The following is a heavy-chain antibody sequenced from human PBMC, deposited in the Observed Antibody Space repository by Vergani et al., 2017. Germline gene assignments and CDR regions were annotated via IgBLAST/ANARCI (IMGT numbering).Heavy chain of an antibody. J-gene: IGHJ5*02. V-gene: IGHV4-39*01. Sequence: QLQLQESGPGLVKPSATLSLTCSVSGASIRSSNYYWGWIRQPPGKGLEWIACIYYSGSTYDNPSLKSRVTISVDTSKNQFSLKLSSVTAADTAVYFCARHSTVEWLVKLGWIDPWGQGILVTVSS. CDR2: IYYSGST. D-gene: IGHD6-19*01. CDR1: GASIRSSNYY. CDR3: ARHSTVEWLVKLGWIDP.